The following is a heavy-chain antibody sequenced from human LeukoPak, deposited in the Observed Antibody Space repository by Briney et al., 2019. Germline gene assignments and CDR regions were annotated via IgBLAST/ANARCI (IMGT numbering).Heavy chain of an antibody. Sequence: GGSLRLSCAASGFTFSSYVMSWVRQAPGKGLEWVSAISGSGGSTYYADSVKGRFTISRDNSKNTLYLQLNSLRADDTAVYYCAKIPDGSGWYEFDFWGQGTLVTVSS. CDR2: ISGSGGST. V-gene: IGHV3-23*01. J-gene: IGHJ4*02. CDR1: GFTFSSYV. CDR3: AKIPDGSGWYEFDF. D-gene: IGHD6-19*01.